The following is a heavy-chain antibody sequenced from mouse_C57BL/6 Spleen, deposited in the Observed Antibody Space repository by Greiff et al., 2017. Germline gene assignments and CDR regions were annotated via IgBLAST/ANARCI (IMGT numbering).Heavy chain of an antibody. V-gene: IGHV1-26*01. Sequence: EVQLQQSGPELVKPGASVKISCKASGYTFTDYYMNWVKQSHGKSLAWIGDINPNNGGTSYNQKFKGKATLTVDKSSSTAYMELRSLTSEDSAVYYCARGREWLLRESFFAYWGQGTLVTVSA. CDR2: INPNNGGT. CDR3: ARGREWLLRESFFAY. D-gene: IGHD2-3*01. CDR1: GYTFTDYY. J-gene: IGHJ3*01.